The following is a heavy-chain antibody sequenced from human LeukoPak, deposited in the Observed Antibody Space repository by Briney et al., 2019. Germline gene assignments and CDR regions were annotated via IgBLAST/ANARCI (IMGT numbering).Heavy chain of an antibody. CDR3: ARDSESYYYFDN. CDR2: IYTSGTT. CDR1: GGSISSGSYY. V-gene: IGHV4-61*02. Sequence: PSETLSLTCSVSGGSISSGSYYWSWIRQPAGRGLEWIGRIYTSGTTDYNPSLKSRVTISVHTSKNQFSLDLSSVTAADTAVYYCARDSESYYYFDNWGQGTLVTVTS. J-gene: IGHJ4*02. D-gene: IGHD1-26*01.